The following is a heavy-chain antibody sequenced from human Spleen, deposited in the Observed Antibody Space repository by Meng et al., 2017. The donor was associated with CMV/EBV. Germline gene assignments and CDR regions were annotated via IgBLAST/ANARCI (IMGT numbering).Heavy chain of an antibody. J-gene: IGHJ4*02. CDR3: ARGYGSETYLNYFDY. CDR1: GGSFSGSY. V-gene: IGHV4-34*01. CDR2: INHRGST. Sequence: GYGGSFSGSYRSGIRQSPGKGVEWIGEINHRGSTTYNPSLKSRVVMSVETSKNQFSLKLRSVTAADTSVYYCARGYGSETYLNYFDYWGQGTLVTVSS. D-gene: IGHD3-10*01.